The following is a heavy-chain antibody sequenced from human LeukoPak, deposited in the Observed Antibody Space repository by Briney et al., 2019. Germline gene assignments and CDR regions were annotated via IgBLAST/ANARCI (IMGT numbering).Heavy chain of an antibody. CDR2: IIPIFGTA. J-gene: IGHJ4*02. D-gene: IGHD3-10*01. V-gene: IGHV1-69*13. CDR1: GGTFSSYA. Sequence: ASVKVSCKASGGTFSSYAISWVRQAPGQGLEWMGGIIPIFGTANYAQKFQGRVTITADESTSTAYMELSSLRSEVTAVYYCARDATYYYGSGSYYKWFDYWGQGTLVTVSS. CDR3: ARDATYYYGSGSYYKWFDY.